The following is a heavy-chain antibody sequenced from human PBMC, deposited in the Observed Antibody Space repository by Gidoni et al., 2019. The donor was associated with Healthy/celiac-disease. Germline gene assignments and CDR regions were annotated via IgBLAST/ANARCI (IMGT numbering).Heavy chain of an antibody. CDR1: GGSIRSGGYY. V-gene: IGHV4-31*03. D-gene: IGHD3-22*01. CDR2: IYYSGST. CDR3: ARGRNYYDSSGDYLAPYYFDY. J-gene: IGHJ4*02. Sequence: QVQLQESGPGLVKPSQTLSRPCTVSGGSIRSGGYYLSWIRQHPGKGLEWIGYIYYSGSTYYNPSLKSRVTISVDTSKNQFSLKLSSVTAADTAVYYCARGRNYYDSSGDYLAPYYFDYWGQGTLVTVSS.